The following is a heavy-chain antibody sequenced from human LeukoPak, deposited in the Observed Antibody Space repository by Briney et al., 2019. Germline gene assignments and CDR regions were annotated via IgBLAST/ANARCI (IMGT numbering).Heavy chain of an antibody. CDR1: GFTFNNYA. J-gene: IGHJ4*02. CDR3: ARDTYTSGWYAGWNY. V-gene: IGHV3-30*04. D-gene: IGHD6-19*01. CDR2: ASYDGHNN. Sequence: GGSLRLSCAVSGFTFNNYAMHWVRQAPGKGLEWVAVASYDGHNNYYADSVKGRFTISRDNSKNTLYLQMNSLRAEDTAVYYCARDTYTSGWYAGWNYWGQGTLVTVSS.